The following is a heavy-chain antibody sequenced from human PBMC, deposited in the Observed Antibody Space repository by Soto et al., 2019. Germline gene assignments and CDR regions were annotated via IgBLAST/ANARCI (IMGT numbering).Heavy chain of an antibody. CDR1: GFTFSSYA. CDR2: ISYDGSNK. Sequence: GGSLRLSCAASGFTFSSYAMHWVRQAPGKGLEWVAVISYDGSNKYYADSVKGRFTISRDNSKNTLYLQMNSLRAEDTAVYYCARSRLHQHPPHYWGQGTLVTVSS. V-gene: IGHV3-30-3*01. J-gene: IGHJ4*02. CDR3: ARSRLHQHPPHY. D-gene: IGHD4-4*01.